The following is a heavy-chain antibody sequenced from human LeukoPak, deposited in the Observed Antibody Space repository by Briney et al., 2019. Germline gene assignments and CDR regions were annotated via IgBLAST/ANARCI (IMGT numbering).Heavy chain of an antibody. V-gene: IGHV3-48*01. D-gene: IGHD4-17*01. Sequence: GGSLRLSCAASGFTFSSYSMIWVRQAPGKGLEWVSYISSSRTTIYYADSVKGRFSISRDNAKNSLHLQMTSLRAEDTGVYYCARAHDYGDYAYFQHGGQGTLVTVFS. CDR3: ARAHDYGDYAYFQH. J-gene: IGHJ1*01. CDR1: GFTFSSYS. CDR2: ISSSRTTI.